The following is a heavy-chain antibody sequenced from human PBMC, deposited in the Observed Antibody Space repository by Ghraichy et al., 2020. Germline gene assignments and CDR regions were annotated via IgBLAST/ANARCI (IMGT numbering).Heavy chain of an antibody. CDR3: AIWADYTGRAEYSSSSEYVDY. V-gene: IGHV3-23*01. Sequence: GGSLRLSCAASGFTFSSYAMSWVRQAPGKGLEWVSAISGSGGSTYYADSVKGRFTISRDNSKNTLYLQMNSLRAEDTAVYYCAIWADYTGRAEYSSSSEYVDYWGQGTLVTVSS. CDR2: ISGSGGST. J-gene: IGHJ4*02. D-gene: IGHD6-6*01. CDR1: GFTFSSYA.